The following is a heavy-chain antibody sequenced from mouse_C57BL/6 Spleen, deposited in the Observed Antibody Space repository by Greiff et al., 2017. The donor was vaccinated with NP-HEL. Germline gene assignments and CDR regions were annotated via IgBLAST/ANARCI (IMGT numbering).Heavy chain of an antibody. D-gene: IGHD1-1*01. CDR2: IWSDGST. CDR1: GFSLTSYG. J-gene: IGHJ3*01. CDR3: ARHDDYGSSYQAWWAY. V-gene: IGHV2-6-1*01. Sequence: VKLMESGPGLVAPSQSLSITCTVSGFSLTSYGVHWVRQPPGKGLEWLVVIWSDGSTTYNSALKSRLRISKDNSKSQVFLKMNSLQTDDTAMYYCARHDDYGSSYQAWWAYWGQGTLVTVSA.